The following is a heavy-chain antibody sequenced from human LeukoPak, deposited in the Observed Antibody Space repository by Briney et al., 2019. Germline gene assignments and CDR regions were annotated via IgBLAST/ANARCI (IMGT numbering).Heavy chain of an antibody. CDR2: IYYSGST. CDR1: GGSISSSSYY. J-gene: IGHJ4*02. V-gene: IGHV4-39*02. D-gene: IGHD2-2*01. CDR3: ARDIVVVPAVTNENFDY. Sequence: SETLSLTCTVSGGSISSSSYYWGWIRQPPGKGLEWIGSIYYSGSTYYNPSLKSRVTISVDTSKNQCSLKLSSVTAADTAVYYCARDIVVVPAVTNENFDYWGQGTLVTVSS.